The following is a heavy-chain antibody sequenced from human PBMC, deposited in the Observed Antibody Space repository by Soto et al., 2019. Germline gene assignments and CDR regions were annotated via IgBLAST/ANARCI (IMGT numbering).Heavy chain of an antibody. D-gene: IGHD3-22*01. CDR2: INAGNGNT. CDR3: ARGSGMIVVVHFDY. V-gene: IGHV1-3*01. J-gene: IGHJ4*02. Sequence: ASMKVSCKASGYTFTSYAMHWVRQAPGQRLEWTGWINAGNGNTKYSQKFQGRVTITRDTSASTAYMELSSLRSEDTAVYYCARGSGMIVVVHFDYWGQGTLVTVSS. CDR1: GYTFTSYA.